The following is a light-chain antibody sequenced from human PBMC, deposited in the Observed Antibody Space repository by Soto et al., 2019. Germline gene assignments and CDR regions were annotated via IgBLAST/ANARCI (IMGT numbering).Light chain of an antibody. CDR3: MQAVQTPYT. CDR1: QSLLHSNGYTY. CDR2: LGS. J-gene: IGKJ2*01. Sequence: DIVMTQSPLSLPVTPGEPASISCRSSQSLLHSNGYTYLDWYLQKPGQSPQVLIYLGSNRASGVPDRFSGSGSGKDFTLKIRRVEAEDVGVYYCMQAVQTPYTFGQGTKLEIK. V-gene: IGKV2-28*01.